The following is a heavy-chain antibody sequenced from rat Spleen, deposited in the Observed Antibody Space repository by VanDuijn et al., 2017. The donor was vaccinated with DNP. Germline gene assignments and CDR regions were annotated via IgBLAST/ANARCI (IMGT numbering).Heavy chain of an antibody. CDR1: DYSITSNY. V-gene: IGHV3-1*01. CDR2: ISYSVNP. J-gene: IGHJ2*01. D-gene: IGHD1-9*01. Sequence: EVQLQESGPGLVKPSQSLSLTCSVTDYSITSNYWGWIRKFPGNKMEWIGHISYSVNPRYNPSLKIRISITRDTSKNQFFLQLNSVTTEDTATYYCARYGNYGYKSYYFDYWGQGVMVTVSS. CDR3: ARYGNYGYKSYYFDY.